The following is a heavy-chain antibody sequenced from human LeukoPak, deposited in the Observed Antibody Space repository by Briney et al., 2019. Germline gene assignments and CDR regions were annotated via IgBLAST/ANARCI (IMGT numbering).Heavy chain of an antibody. V-gene: IGHV3-48*03. Sequence: GGSLRLSCAASGFTFSSYEMNWVRQAPGKGLEWVSYISSSGSTIYYADSVKGRFTISRDNAKNSLYLQMNSLRAEDTAVYYWAREGDGYSEGWFDTWGQGTLVTVSS. J-gene: IGHJ5*02. D-gene: IGHD5-24*01. CDR2: ISSSGSTI. CDR1: GFTFSSYE. CDR3: AREGDGYSEGWFDT.